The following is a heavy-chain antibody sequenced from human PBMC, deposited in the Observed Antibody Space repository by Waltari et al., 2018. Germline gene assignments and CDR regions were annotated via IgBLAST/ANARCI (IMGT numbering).Heavy chain of an antibody. V-gene: IGHV1-3*01. D-gene: IGHD6-13*01. CDR1: GYTFTSYA. CDR2: INASNCNT. J-gene: IGHJ4*02. Sequence: LQLVQSGAEVKKPWATVKVSCTASGYTFTSYAMHCVRQAPGQRLGWMGWINASNCNTKYLQKFQGRVNITRDTSASTVYMEVSSLRSEDTAVYYCARASRGVHRIDYWGQGTLVTVSS. CDR3: ARASRGVHRIDY.